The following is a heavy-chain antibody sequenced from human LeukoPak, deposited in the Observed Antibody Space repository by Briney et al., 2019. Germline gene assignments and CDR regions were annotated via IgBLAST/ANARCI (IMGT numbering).Heavy chain of an antibody. Sequence: SGGSLRLSCAASGFTFSSYGMHWVRQAPGKGLEWVSSISSSSSYIYYADSVKGRFTISRDNAKNSLYLQMNSLRAEDTAVYYCAREANYYDSSGYPYYFDYWGQGTLVTVSS. J-gene: IGHJ4*02. CDR2: ISSSSSYI. CDR3: AREANYYDSSGYPYYFDY. CDR1: GFTFSSYG. D-gene: IGHD3-22*01. V-gene: IGHV3-21*01.